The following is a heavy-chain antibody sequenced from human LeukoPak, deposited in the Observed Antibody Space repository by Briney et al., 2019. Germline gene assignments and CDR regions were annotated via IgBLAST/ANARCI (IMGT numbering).Heavy chain of an antibody. CDR3: ARVRGSYYYYGMDV. V-gene: IGHV1-8*01. D-gene: IGHD2-15*01. CDR2: MNPNSGHT. CDR1: GYTFSSYD. Sequence: GASVTVSCTASGYTFSSYDISWVRQATGQGLEWMGWMNPNSGHTGYAQKFQGRVTMTRNTSISTAYMELSSLRSEDTAVYYCARVRGSYYYYGMDVWGQGTTVTVSS. J-gene: IGHJ6*02.